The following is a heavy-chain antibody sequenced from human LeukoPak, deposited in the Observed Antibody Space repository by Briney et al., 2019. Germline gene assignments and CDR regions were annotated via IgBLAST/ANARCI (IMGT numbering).Heavy chain of an antibody. V-gene: IGHV4-61*02. CDR1: GGSISSGSYY. CDR3: ARDGPAGVFSEGYYYYYMDV. J-gene: IGHJ6*03. Sequence: KPSETLSLNSTVSGGSISSGSYYWSWIRQPPGKGLEWNGRIYTSRSTNYNPSLKSRVTISVDTSKNQFSLKLSSVTAADTAVYYCARDGPAGVFSEGYYYYYMDVWGKGTTVTVSS. D-gene: IGHD7-27*01. CDR2: IYTSRST.